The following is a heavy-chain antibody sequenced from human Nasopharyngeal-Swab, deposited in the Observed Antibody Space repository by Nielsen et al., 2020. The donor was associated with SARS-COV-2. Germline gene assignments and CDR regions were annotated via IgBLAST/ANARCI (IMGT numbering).Heavy chain of an antibody. V-gene: IGHV4-30-4*08. J-gene: IGHJ6*04. CDR2: IYYSGST. CDR3: ARERGYCSSTSCYWPEWLDV. Sequence: LRLSCAVYGGSFSGYYWSWIRQPPGKGLEWIGYIYYSGSTYYNPSLKSRVTISVDTSKNQFSLKLSSVTAADTAVYYCARERGYCSSTSCYWPEWLDVWGKGTTVTVSS. D-gene: IGHD2-2*01. CDR1: GGSFSGYY.